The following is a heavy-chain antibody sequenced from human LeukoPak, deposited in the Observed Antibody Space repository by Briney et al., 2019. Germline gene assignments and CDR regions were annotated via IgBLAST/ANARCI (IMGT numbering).Heavy chain of an antibody. J-gene: IGHJ4*02. D-gene: IGHD3-22*01. Sequence: PGGSLRLSCAASGITISSESMNWVRQAPGKGLGWVSSISSSSSYIYYADSVKGRFTISRDNAKNSLYLQMNSLRAEDTAVYYCARVGYYDSSSIDYWGQGTLVTVSS. CDR1: GITISSES. CDR3: ARVGYYDSSSIDY. V-gene: IGHV3-21*01. CDR2: ISSSSSYI.